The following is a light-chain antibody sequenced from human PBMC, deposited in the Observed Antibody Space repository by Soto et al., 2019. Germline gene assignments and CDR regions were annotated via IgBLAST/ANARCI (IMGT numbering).Light chain of an antibody. V-gene: IGKV1-33*01. CDR2: DAS. CDR1: QDISNY. Sequence: DIQMTQSPSSLSASVGDRVTITCQASQDISNYLNWYQQKPGKAPRLLIYDASNLETGVTSKFSGSGSGTDFTFTISSLQPEDFATYYCQQANSFPLTFGGGTKVEIE. J-gene: IGKJ4*01. CDR3: QQANSFPLT.